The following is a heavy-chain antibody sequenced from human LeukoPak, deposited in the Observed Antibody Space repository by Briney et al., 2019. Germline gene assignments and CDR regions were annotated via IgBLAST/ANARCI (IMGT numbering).Heavy chain of an antibody. D-gene: IGHD6-13*01. J-gene: IGHJ4*02. V-gene: IGHV3-21*01. CDR3: ARDLDIAERGDY. CDR2: ISSSSSYI. Sequence: GGSLRLSCAASGFTFSSYSMNWVRQAPGKGLEWVSSISSSSSYIYYADSVKGRFTISRDNDKNSLYMQMNSLRAEDRAVYYCARDLDIAERGDYWGQGTLVTVSS. CDR1: GFTFSSYS.